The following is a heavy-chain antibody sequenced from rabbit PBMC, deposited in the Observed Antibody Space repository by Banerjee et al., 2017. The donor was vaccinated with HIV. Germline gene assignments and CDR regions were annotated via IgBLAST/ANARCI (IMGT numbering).Heavy chain of an antibody. CDR3: VRDIGYAGYGYANDFNL. CDR2: IDTGSSRST. D-gene: IGHD6-1*01. V-gene: IGHV1S45*01. Sequence: QEQLVESGGGLVQPEGSLTLTCTASGFSFSYYWMSWVRQAPGKGLEWIGNIDTGSSRSTYYASWVNGRFTISSHNAQNTLYLQLNSLTAADTATYFCVRDIGYAGYGYANDFNLWGQGTLVTVS. CDR1: GFSFSYYW. J-gene: IGHJ4*01.